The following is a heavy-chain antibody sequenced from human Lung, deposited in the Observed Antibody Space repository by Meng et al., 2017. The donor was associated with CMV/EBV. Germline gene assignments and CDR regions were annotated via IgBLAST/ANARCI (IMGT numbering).Heavy chain of an antibody. J-gene: IGHJ5*02. CDR3: ARSRAAWDWFDP. CDR1: GGSISTHY. CDR2: VFYNGNA. Sequence: GSLRLSCIVSGGSISTHYWSWIRQPPGKGLEWIGYVFYNGNANYNPSLTSRVTISVDTSKNQFSLKLNSVTAADTAVYYCARSRAAWDWFDPWGQGTLVTVYS. D-gene: IGHD6-13*01. V-gene: IGHV4-59*11.